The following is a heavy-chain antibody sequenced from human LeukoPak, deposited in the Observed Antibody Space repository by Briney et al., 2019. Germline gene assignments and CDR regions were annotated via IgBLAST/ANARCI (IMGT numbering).Heavy chain of an antibody. D-gene: IGHD3-16*01. V-gene: IGHV4-31*03. Sequence: SETLSLTCTVPGGPLSSGGYYWSWLPQPPGNGLEWIGYIYYSGSTYYNPSLKSRVTISVDTSKNQFSLKLSSVTAADTAVYYCARDGGRKLHYWGQGTLVTVSS. CDR2: IYYSGST. CDR3: ARDGGRKLHY. CDR1: GGPLSSGGYY. J-gene: IGHJ4*02.